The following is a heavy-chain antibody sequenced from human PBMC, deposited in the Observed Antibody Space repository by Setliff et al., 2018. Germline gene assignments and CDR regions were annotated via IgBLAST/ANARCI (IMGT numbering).Heavy chain of an antibody. CDR3: ARLGVGATTGKSYYFDY. CDR2: IIPILGTA. J-gene: IGHJ4*02. V-gene: IGHV1-69*05. D-gene: IGHD1-26*01. CDR1: GGTFSSYA. Sequence: GASVKVSCKASGGTFSSYAISWVRQAPGQGLEWMGGIIPILGTANYAQKFQGRVTITTDESTSTAYMELSSLRSEDTAVYYCARLGVGATTGKSYYFDYWGQGTLVTVSS.